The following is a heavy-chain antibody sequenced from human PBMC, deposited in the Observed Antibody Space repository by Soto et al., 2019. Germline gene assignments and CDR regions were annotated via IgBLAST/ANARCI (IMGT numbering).Heavy chain of an antibody. J-gene: IGHJ4*02. CDR2: ISYDGSNK. CDR1: GFTFSSYG. D-gene: IGHD2-15*01. V-gene: IGHV3-30*18. Sequence: QVQLVESGGGVVQPGRPLRLSCAASGFTFSSYGMHWVRQAPGKGLEWVAVISYDGSNKYYADSVKGRFTISRDNSKNTLYLQMNSLRAEDTAVYYCAKDRERYCSGGSCYSPDYWGQGTLVTVSS. CDR3: AKDRERYCSGGSCYSPDY.